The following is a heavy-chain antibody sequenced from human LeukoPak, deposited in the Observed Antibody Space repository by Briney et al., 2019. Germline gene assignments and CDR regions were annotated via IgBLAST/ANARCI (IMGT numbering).Heavy chain of an antibody. J-gene: IGHJ5*02. CDR2: IYYSGIT. D-gene: IGHD2-15*01. CDR3: ARRIGWFDP. CDR1: GGSISSYY. V-gene: IGHV4-59*08. Sequence: PSETLSLTCTVSGGSISSYYWNWIRQPPGKGLEWIGYIYYSGITNYNPSLTSRVTISVDTSKNQFSLKLSSVTAADTAVYYCARRIGWFDPWGQGTLVTVSS.